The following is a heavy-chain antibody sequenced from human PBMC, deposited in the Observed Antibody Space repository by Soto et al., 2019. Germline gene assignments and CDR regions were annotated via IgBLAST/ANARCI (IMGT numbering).Heavy chain of an antibody. CDR3: ASARYCSGGSCSFDP. CDR1: GGSVSSGNYY. D-gene: IGHD2-15*01. Sequence: SETLSLTCTVSGGSVSSGNYYWSWIRQPPGKGLEWIGFIYYTGSTSYNPSLKSRVTISMDTSKNQFSLKLTSVTAADTAVYYCASARYCSGGSCSFDPWGQGTLVTVSS. V-gene: IGHV4-61*01. J-gene: IGHJ5*02. CDR2: IYYTGST.